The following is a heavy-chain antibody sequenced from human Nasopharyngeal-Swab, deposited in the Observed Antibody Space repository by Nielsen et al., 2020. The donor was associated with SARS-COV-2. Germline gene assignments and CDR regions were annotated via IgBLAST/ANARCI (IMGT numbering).Heavy chain of an antibody. V-gene: IGHV1-2*06. CDR3: AMSIAVAGTGWFDP. CDR2: INPNSGGT. D-gene: IGHD6-19*01. Sequence: WVRQAPGQGLEWMGRINPNSGGTNYAQKFQGRVTKTRDTSISTAYTELSRLRSDDTAVYYCAMSIAVAGTGWFDPWGQGTLVTVSS. J-gene: IGHJ5*02.